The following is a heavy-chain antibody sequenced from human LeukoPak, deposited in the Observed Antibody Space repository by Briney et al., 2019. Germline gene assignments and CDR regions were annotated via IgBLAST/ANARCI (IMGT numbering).Heavy chain of an antibody. CDR1: GYTFTIYG. CDR3: ARDRVAGATTEALS. CDR2: ISAYNGNS. J-gene: IGHJ5*02. D-gene: IGHD1-26*01. Sequence: GASVKVSCTASGYTFTIYGISWVRQAPGQGVGRMGWISAYNGNSNYAQKLQGRVTMTTDTSTSTAYMELRSLRSDDTAVYYCARDRVAGATTEALSWGQGTLVTVSS. V-gene: IGHV1-18*01.